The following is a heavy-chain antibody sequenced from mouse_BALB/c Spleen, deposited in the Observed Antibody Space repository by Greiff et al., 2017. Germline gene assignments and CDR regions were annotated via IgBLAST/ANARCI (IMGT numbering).Heavy chain of an antibody. CDR3: ARGLGMGYFDV. V-gene: IGHV5-15*02. D-gene: IGHD4-1*01. Sequence: EVKLMESGGGLVQPGGSRKLSCAASGFTFSDYGMAWVRQAPGKGPEWVAFISNLAYSIYYADTVTGRFTISRENAKNTLYLEMSSLRSEDTAMYYCARGLGMGYFDVWGAGTTVTVSA. CDR2: ISNLAYSI. CDR1: GFTFSDYG. J-gene: IGHJ1*01.